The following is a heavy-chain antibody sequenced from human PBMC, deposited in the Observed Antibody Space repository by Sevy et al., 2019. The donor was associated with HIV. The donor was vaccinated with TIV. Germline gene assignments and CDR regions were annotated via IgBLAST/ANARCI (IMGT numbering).Heavy chain of an antibody. CDR1: GFTFSIYP. V-gene: IGHV3-30-3*01. CDR3: AKAVRGPTEHWYFDL. D-gene: IGHD4-17*01. Sequence: GGSLRLSCAASGFTFSIYPMHWVRQAPGKGLEWVALISYDGSNKYFADSVRGRFTISRDNSKNTLYVQMNSLRAEDTAVYYCAKAVRGPTEHWYFDLWGRGTLVTVSS. J-gene: IGHJ2*01. CDR2: ISYDGSNK.